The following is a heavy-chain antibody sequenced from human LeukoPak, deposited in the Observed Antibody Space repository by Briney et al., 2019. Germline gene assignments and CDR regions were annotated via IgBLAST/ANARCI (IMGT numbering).Heavy chain of an antibody. J-gene: IGHJ4*02. CDR1: GGSINNYY. CDR2: IYYSGIT. CDR3: ASTVIVGATRYFDY. V-gene: IGHV4-59*08. D-gene: IGHD1-26*01. Sequence: SETLSLTCTVSGGSINNYYWNWIRQPPGKGLEWIGYIYYSGITNYNPSLKSRVTISVDTSKNQFSLKLSSVTAADTAVYYCASTVIVGATRYFDYWGQGTLVTVSS.